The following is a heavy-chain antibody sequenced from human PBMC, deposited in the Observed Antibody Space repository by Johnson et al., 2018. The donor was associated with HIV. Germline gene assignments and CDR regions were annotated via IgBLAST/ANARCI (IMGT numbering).Heavy chain of an antibody. Sequence: VQLVESEGGLVQPGGSLRLSCAASGFIVSRYDMHWVRQPTGNGLEWVSEIDTTGDTYYPVSVKGRFTTSRENAKNSFYLQMNSLGAGDTAVYYCAKRATVVSGSPSDAFDIWGQGTMVTVSS. CDR3: AKRATVVSGSPSDAFDI. D-gene: IGHD4-23*01. V-gene: IGHV3-13*01. CDR1: GFIVSRYD. CDR2: IDTTGDT. J-gene: IGHJ3*02.